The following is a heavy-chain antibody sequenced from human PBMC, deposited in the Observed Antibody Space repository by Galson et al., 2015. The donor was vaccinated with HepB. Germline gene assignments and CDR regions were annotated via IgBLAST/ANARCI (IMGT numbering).Heavy chain of an antibody. CDR2: ISGSTNYI. J-gene: IGHJ4*02. D-gene: IGHD6-13*01. V-gene: IGHV3-21*01. Sequence: SLRLSCAASGFTFIDYSMNWVRQAPGKGLEWVSSISGSTNYIYYADSVKGRFTISRDNAKNSLYLQMNSLRVEDTAVYYCARDWGGSSGVDYWGQGTLVTVSS. CDR1: GFTFIDYS. CDR3: ARDWGGSSGVDY.